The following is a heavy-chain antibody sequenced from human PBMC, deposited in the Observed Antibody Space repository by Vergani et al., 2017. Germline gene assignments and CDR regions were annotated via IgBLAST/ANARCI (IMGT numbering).Heavy chain of an antibody. D-gene: IGHD2-21*01. Sequence: EVQLLESGGNLIQPGGSLRLSCGASGFTFSSYAMTWVRLAPGTGLQWVSAISGSGGNTFYTDSVKGRSTISRDNSKDTLYLQVNSLRVEDTAIYYCAKARDPNCKGGNCYSYYCGLDLWGQGTTVTVSS. CDR1: GFTFSSYA. V-gene: IGHV3-23*01. CDR3: AKARDPNCKGGNCYSYYCGLDL. CDR2: ISGSGGNT. J-gene: IGHJ6*02.